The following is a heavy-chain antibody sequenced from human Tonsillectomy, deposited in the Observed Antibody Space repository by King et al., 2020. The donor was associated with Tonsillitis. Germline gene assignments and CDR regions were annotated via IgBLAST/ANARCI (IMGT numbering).Heavy chain of an antibody. D-gene: IGHD3-10*01. V-gene: IGHV1-3*01. CDR3: ARGTSSGAYLVDY. CDR1: GYSFSDYA. CDR2: INAANDNT. Sequence: QLVQSWAEVKKPGASVKVSCKASGYSFSDYAIHWVRQAPGQRLEWSGYINAANDNTRYPQKFQGRVTIIRDKSASTDYMELSSLRSEDTAVYYCARGTSSGAYLVDYWGQGTLVTISS. J-gene: IGHJ4*02.